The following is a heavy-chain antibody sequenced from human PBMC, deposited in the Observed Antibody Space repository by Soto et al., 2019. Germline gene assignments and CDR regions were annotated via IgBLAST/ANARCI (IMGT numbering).Heavy chain of an antibody. CDR2: IWYDGSNK. D-gene: IGHD6-19*01. Sequence: GGSLRLSCAASGFTFSSYGMHWVRQAPGKGLERVAVIWYDGSNKYYADSVKGRFTISRDNSKNTLYLQMNSLRAEDTAVYYCAREEQAVIAVAGPLFDYWGQGTLVTVSS. CDR3: AREEQAVIAVAGPLFDY. J-gene: IGHJ4*02. CDR1: GFTFSSYG. V-gene: IGHV3-33*01.